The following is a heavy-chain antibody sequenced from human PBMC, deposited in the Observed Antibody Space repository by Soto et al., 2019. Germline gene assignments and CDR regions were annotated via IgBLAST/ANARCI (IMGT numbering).Heavy chain of an antibody. CDR1: GFTFSSYA. V-gene: IGHV3-23*01. D-gene: IGHD3-3*01. Sequence: GGSLRLSCAASGFTFSSYAMSWVRQAPGKGLEWVSAISGSGGTTYYADSVKGRFTISRDNSKNTLYLKMNSLRAEDTAVYYCAKGAVFGVVMRNHYFDYWGQGTLVTVSS. J-gene: IGHJ4*02. CDR3: AKGAVFGVVMRNHYFDY. CDR2: ISGSGGTT.